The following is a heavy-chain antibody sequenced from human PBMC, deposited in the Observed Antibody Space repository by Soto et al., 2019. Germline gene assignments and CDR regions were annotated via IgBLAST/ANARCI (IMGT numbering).Heavy chain of an antibody. Sequence: PSETLSLTCAVSGCSVSSTNWWTWVRQSPGKGLEWIGEIYHSGTATYNPSLRGRVTISVDKPNNQFSLILTYMTAADTAVYWCARDPVDGYAFFDNWGQGALVTVS. CDR3: ARDPVDGYAFFDN. CDR1: GCSVSSTNW. CDR2: IYHSGTA. D-gene: IGHD5-12*01. V-gene: IGHV4-4*01. J-gene: IGHJ5*02.